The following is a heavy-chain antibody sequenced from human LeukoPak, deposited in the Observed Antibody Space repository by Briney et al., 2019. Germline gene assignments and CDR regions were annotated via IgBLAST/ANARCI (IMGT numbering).Heavy chain of an antibody. V-gene: IGHV3-21*04. J-gene: IGHJ6*03. CDR2: IGGTSYI. CDR1: GFTFSSYS. CDR3: ARVATLSFHYYYMDV. Sequence: GGSLRLSCAASGFTFSSYSMNWVRQAPGKGLEWVSSIGGTSYIYYADSVRGRFTISRDNAKNSLYLQMNSLRAEDMAVYYCARVATLSFHYYYMDVWGKGTTVTVSS.